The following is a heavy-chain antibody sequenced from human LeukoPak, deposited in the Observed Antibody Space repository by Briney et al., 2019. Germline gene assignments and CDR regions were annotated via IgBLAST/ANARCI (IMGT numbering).Heavy chain of an antibody. CDR3: ARVVLDYYYYYMDV. CDR1: GGAFSGYF. Sequence: PSETLSLTCAVYGGAFSGYFWSWIRQPPGKGLEWIGEINHSGSTNYNPSLKSRVTISVDTSKNQFCLKVSSVTAADMAMYYCARVVLDYYYYYMDVWGKGTTVTVSS. CDR2: INHSGST. J-gene: IGHJ6*03. V-gene: IGHV4-34*01. D-gene: IGHD3-16*02.